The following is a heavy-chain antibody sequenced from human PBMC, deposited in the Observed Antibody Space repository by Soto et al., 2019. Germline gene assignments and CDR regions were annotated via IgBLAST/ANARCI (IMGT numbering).Heavy chain of an antibody. CDR1: GGTLSIYA. J-gene: IGHJ4*02. D-gene: IGHD4-17*01. CDR2: INPSGGST. Sequence: VSVKLSCKGSGGTLSIYASSLVRQANGQGLEWMGIINPSGGSTSYAQKFQGRVTMTRDTSTSTVYMELSSLRSEDTAVYYCARSGLGDYEYYFDYWGQGTLVTVSS. V-gene: IGHV1-46*03. CDR3: ARSGLGDYEYYFDY.